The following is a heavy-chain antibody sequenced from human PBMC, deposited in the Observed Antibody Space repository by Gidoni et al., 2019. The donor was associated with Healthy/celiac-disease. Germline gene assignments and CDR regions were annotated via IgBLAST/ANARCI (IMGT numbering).Heavy chain of an antibody. D-gene: IGHD3-3*01. V-gene: IGHV4-61*02. CDR2: IYTSGST. CDR3: ARDKGGGRAFGAFDI. CDR1: GGSISRGSYY. Sequence: QVQLQESGPGLVKPSQTLSLTCTVSGGSISRGSYYWSWIRQPAGKGLEWIGRIYTSGSTNYNPSLKSRVTISVDTSKNQFSLKLSSVTAADTAVYYCARDKGGGRAFGAFDIWGQGTMVTVSS. J-gene: IGHJ3*02.